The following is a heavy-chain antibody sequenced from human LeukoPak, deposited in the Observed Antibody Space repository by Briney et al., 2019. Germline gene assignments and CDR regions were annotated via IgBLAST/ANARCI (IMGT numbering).Heavy chain of an antibody. Sequence: ASVKVSCKASGYTFTGYYMHWVRQAPGQGLEWMGWINPNSGGTNYAQKFQGRVTMTRDTSISTAYMELSRLRSDDTAVYYCARDDCDSLTGYYKGLDYWGQGTLVTVSS. CDR3: ARDDCDSLTGYYKGLDY. V-gene: IGHV1-2*02. J-gene: IGHJ4*02. D-gene: IGHD3-9*01. CDR2: INPNSGGT. CDR1: GYTFTGYY.